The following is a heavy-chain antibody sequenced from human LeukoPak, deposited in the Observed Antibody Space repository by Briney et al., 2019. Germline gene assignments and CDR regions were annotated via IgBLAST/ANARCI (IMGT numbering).Heavy chain of an antibody. J-gene: IGHJ4*02. CDR3: ARDRHLYMKDWLLFDY. CDR2: INPNSGGT. V-gene: IGHV1-2*02. D-gene: IGHD3-3*01. CDR1: GYTFTGYY. Sequence: ASVKVSCKASGYTFTGYYMHWVRQAPGQGLEWMGWINPNSGGTNYAQKFQGRVTMTRDTSISTAYMELSRLRSDDTAVYYCARDRHLYMKDWLLFDYWGQGTLFTVSS.